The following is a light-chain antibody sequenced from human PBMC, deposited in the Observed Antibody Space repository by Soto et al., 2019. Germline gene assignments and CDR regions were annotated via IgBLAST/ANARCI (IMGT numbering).Light chain of an antibody. CDR1: QPIGGDY. CDR2: GVS. V-gene: IGKV3-20*01. J-gene: IGKJ2*01. CDR3: QHYGSWYS. Sequence: VLTQSPDIVSMSRGGRATISLKANQPIGGDYLAWYQQRPGQAPRLLMFGVSTRAAGISDRFSGTGSGTDFNLTINSLEPEDVAGYYCQHYGSWYSFGQGTQVEI.